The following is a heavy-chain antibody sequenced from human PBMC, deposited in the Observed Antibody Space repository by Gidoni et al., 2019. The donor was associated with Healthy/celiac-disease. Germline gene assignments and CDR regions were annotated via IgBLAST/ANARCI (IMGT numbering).Heavy chain of an antibody. CDR3: TTRYSGYDYDFDY. V-gene: IGHV3-15*01. D-gene: IGHD5-12*01. Sequence: EVQLVESGGGLVKPGGSLRLSCAASGFTFRNAWMSWVRQAPGKGLEWVGRIKSKTDGGTTDYAAPVKGRFTISRDDSKNTLYLQMNSLKTEDTAVYYCTTRYSGYDYDFDYWGQGTLVTVSS. CDR2: IKSKTDGGTT. CDR1: GFTFRNAW. J-gene: IGHJ4*02.